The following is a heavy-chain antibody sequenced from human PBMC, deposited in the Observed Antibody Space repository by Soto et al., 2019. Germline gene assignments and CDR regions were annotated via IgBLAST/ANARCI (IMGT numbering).Heavy chain of an antibody. CDR2: ITWNGANT. D-gene: IGHD3-16*01. J-gene: IGHJ6*02. V-gene: IGHV3-43*01. Sequence: PGGSLRLSXAASGFRFDEYNMHWVRQDPGKGLEWLSLITWNGANTYYADSVKGRFTISRDGTTKSVSLQMTSLKREDTGLYYCARETLSYGSALDVWGQGTTVTVSS. CDR3: ARETLSYGSALDV. CDR1: GFRFDEYN.